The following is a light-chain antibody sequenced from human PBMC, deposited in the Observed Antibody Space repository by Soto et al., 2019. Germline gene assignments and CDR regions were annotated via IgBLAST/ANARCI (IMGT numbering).Light chain of an antibody. CDR3: CSYAGNYTCV. V-gene: IGLV2-23*02. Sequence: QSALTQPASVSGSPGQSITISCTGTRSDVGSYNLVSWYQQHPGKAPKLIMFEVTKRPSGVSHRFSGSKSGNTASLTISRLQAEDEADYSCCSYAGNYTCVFGSGTKLTVL. J-gene: IGLJ1*01. CDR2: EVT. CDR1: RSDVGSYNL.